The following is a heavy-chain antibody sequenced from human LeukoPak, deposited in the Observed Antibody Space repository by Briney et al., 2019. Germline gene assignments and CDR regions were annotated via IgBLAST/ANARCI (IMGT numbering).Heavy chain of an antibody. CDR3: ARERIEYGMDV. CDR2: ISSSSSYI. CDR1: GFTFSSYS. D-gene: IGHD2-15*01. V-gene: IGHV3-21*01. Sequence: PGRSLRLSCAASGFTFSSYSMNWVRQAPGKGLEWVSSISSSSSYIYYADSVKGRFTISRDNAKNSLYLQMNSLRAEDTAVYYCARERIEYGMDVWGQGTTVTVSS. J-gene: IGHJ6*02.